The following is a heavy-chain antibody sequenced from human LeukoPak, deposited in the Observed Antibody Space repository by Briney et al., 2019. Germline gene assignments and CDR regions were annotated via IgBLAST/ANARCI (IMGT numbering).Heavy chain of an antibody. CDR3: ARGGSGSYYGKSSFDY. V-gene: IGHV3-48*03. CDR1: GFTFSSYE. D-gene: IGHD1-26*01. CDR2: ISSSGSTI. J-gene: IGHJ4*02. Sequence: PGGSLRLSCAASGFTFSSYEMNWVRQAPGKGLEWVSYISSSGSTIYYADSVKGRFTISRDNAKNSLYLQMNSLRAEDTAVYYCARGGSGSYYGKSSFDYWGQGTLVTVSS.